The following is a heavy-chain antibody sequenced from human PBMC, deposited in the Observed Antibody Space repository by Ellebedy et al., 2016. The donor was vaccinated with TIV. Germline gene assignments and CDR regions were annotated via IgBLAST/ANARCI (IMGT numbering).Heavy chain of an antibody. D-gene: IGHD5-18*01. V-gene: IGHV3-21*04. J-gene: IGHJ6*02. Sequence: GESLKISCSTSIFGFSSYSMNWVRQTPGKGLEWVSSISGSRSYIYYADSVKGRFTISRDNAKNSLYLEMTSLRAEDTAVYYCAREGDTAMVHGMDVWGQGTTVTVSS. CDR2: ISGSRSYI. CDR1: IFGFSSYS. CDR3: AREGDTAMVHGMDV.